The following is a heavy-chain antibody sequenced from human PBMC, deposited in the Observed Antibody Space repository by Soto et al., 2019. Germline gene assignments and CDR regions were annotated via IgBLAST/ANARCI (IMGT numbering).Heavy chain of an antibody. J-gene: IGHJ4*02. CDR2: ISYDGSNK. CDR1: GFIFSGYA. Sequence: GGSLRLSCAASGFIFSGYAMHWVRQAPGKGLEWVAVISYDGSNKYYADSVKGRFTISRDNSKNTLYLQMNSLRAEDTAVYYCAKEVQRSFDYWGQGTLVTVSS. V-gene: IGHV3-30-3*02. CDR3: AKEVQRSFDY. D-gene: IGHD4-17*01.